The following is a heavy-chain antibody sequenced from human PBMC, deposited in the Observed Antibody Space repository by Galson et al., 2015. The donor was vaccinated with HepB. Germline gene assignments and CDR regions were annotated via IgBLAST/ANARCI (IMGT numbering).Heavy chain of an antibody. Sequence: SVKVSCKASGYTFTSYYMHWVRQAPGQGLEWMGIINPSGGSTSYAQKFQGRVTMTRDTSTSTVYMELSSLRSEDTAVYYCARSPGSERFLEWLSPPDDYWGQGTLVTVSS. CDR3: ARSPGSERFLEWLSPPDDY. J-gene: IGHJ4*02. CDR1: GYTFTSYY. D-gene: IGHD3-3*01. V-gene: IGHV1-46*01. CDR2: INPSGGST.